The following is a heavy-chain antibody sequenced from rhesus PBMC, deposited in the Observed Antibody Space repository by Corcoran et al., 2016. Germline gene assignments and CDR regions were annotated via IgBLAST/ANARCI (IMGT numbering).Heavy chain of an antibody. CDR1: GGSISDDYY. V-gene: IGHV4-106*01. CDR3: ARGGSWSLDY. J-gene: IGHJ4*01. CDR2: IYGRGGCT. D-gene: IGHD6-13*01. Sequence: QVQLQESGPGLVKPSETLSLTCAVSGGSISDDYYWSWIRQPPGKGLEWIGYIYGRGGCTNSHPSLTNRVTISRDPSKTQFSLKLSSVTAADTAVYYCARGGSWSLDYWGQGVLVTVSS.